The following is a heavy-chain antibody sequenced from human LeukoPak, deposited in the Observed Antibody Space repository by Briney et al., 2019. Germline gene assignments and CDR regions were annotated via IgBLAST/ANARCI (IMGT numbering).Heavy chain of an antibody. D-gene: IGHD5-18*01. Sequence: SETLSLTCTVSGGSISSYYWSWIRQPPGKGLEWIGYIYYSGSTNYNPSLKSRVTISVDTSKNQFSLKLSSVTAADTAVYYCARHATAMAPLFDYWGQGTLVTVSS. V-gene: IGHV4-59*08. CDR1: GGSISSYY. J-gene: IGHJ4*02. CDR3: ARHATAMAPLFDY. CDR2: IYYSGST.